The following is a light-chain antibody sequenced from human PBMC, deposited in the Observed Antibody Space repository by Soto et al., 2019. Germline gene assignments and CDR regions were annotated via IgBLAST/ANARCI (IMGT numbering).Light chain of an antibody. V-gene: IGKV1-39*01. CDR2: AAS. CDR3: QQSYSTPQT. J-gene: IGKJ1*01. Sequence: DIQMNQSPSCLCASVGNRGIITCWASQSISSYLNWYQQKPGKAPKLLIYAASSLQSGVPSRFSGSGSGTDFTLTISSLQPEDFATYYCQQSYSTPQTFGQGTKVDI. CDR1: QSISSY.